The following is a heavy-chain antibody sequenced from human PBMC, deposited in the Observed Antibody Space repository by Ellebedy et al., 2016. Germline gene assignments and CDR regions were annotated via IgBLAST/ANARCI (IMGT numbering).Heavy chain of an antibody. J-gene: IGHJ4*02. Sequence: GESLKISCVVSGFNFNDYYMSWVRLAPGKGLEWVSYISSDGSKIYHSDSVKGRFTVSRDNAKKSLYLQMDSLKTEDTAVYYCARGGEGAPPFESWGQGTLVTVSS. V-gene: IGHV3-11*01. CDR3: ARGGEGAPPFES. D-gene: IGHD1-26*01. CDR1: GFNFNDYY. CDR2: ISSDGSKI.